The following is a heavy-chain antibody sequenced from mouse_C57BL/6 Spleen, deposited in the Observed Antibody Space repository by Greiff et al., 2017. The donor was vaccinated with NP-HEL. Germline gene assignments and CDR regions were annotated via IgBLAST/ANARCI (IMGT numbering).Heavy chain of an antibody. Sequence: QVQLKQSGAELVKPGASVKLSCKASGYTFTSYWMHWVKQRPGQGLEWIGMIHPNSGSTNYNEKFKSKATLTVDKSSSTAYMQLSSLTSEDSAVYYCARPGSHYYYAMGYWGQGTSVTVSS. J-gene: IGHJ4*01. D-gene: IGHD1-1*01. V-gene: IGHV1-64*01. CDR1: GYTFTSYW. CDR3: ARPGSHYYYAMGY. CDR2: IHPNSGST.